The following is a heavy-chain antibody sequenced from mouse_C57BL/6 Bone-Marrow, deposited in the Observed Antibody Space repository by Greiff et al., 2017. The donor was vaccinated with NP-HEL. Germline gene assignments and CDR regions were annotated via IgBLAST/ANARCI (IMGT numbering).Heavy chain of an antibody. CDR2: ISSGGSYT. CDR3: ARGWLLGPWFAY. D-gene: IGHD2-3*01. CDR1: GFTFSSYG. Sequence: DVKLVESGGDLVKPGGSLKLSCAASGFTFSSYGMSWVRQTPDKRLEWVATISSGGSYTYYPDSVKGRFTISRDNAKNTLYLQMSSLKSEDTAMYYCARGWLLGPWFAYWGQGTLVTVSA. J-gene: IGHJ3*01. V-gene: IGHV5-6*02.